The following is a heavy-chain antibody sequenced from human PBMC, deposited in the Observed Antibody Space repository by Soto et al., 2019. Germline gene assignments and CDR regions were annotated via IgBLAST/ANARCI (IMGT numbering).Heavy chain of an antibody. CDR3: AREGDGYNSDYYYYGMDV. CDR2: IIPIFGTA. J-gene: IGHJ6*02. CDR1: GGTFSSYA. V-gene: IGHV1-69*12. Sequence: QVQLVQSGAEVKKPGSSVKVSCKASGGTFSSYAISWVRQAPGQGLEWMGWIIPIFGTANYAQKFQGRVTITADESTSTAYMELSSLRSEDTAVYYCAREGDGYNSDYYYYGMDVWGQGTTVTVSS. D-gene: IGHD5-12*01.